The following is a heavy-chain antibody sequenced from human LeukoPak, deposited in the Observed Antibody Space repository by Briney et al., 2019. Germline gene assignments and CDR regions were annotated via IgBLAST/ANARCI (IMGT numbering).Heavy chain of an antibody. CDR2: INPNSGGT. CDR1: GYTFTGYY. Sequence: ASVKVPCTAFGYTFTGYYMHWVRQAPGQGLEWMGWINPNSGGTHYAQKFQGGVTMTTDTSLSTASMERSRLRSLHTPVYNSARDKEWELPNIDYWGQGTLDTVSS. J-gene: IGHJ4*02. D-gene: IGHD1-26*01. CDR3: ARDKEWELPNIDY. V-gene: IGHV1-2*02.